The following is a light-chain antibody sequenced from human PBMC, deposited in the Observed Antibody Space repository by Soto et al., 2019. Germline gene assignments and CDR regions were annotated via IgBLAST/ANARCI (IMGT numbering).Light chain of an antibody. CDR2: EVS. J-gene: IGLJ3*02. V-gene: IGLV2-14*01. Sequence: QSVLTQYASVSGSPGQSISISCTGTRGDIGPYNYVSWYQQHPGKVPKLMIYEVSNRPSGVSDRFSGSRSGNTASLTISGLQAEDESDYYCISYTSSSTWVFGGGTKVTVL. CDR1: RGDIGPYNY. CDR3: ISYTSSSTWV.